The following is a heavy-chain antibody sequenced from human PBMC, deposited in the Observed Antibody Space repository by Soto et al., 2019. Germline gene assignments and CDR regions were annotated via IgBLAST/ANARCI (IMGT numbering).Heavy chain of an antibody. V-gene: IGHV3-30-3*01. Sequence: GGSLRLSCAASGFTFSSYAMHWVRQAPGKGLEWVAVISYDGINKYYADSVKGRFTISRDNSKNTLYLQMNSLRAEDTAVYYCARDIGTWSSWAIFDYWGQGTLVTVSS. CDR1: GFTFSSYA. CDR3: ARDIGTWSSWAIFDY. D-gene: IGHD6-13*01. CDR2: ISYDGINK. J-gene: IGHJ4*02.